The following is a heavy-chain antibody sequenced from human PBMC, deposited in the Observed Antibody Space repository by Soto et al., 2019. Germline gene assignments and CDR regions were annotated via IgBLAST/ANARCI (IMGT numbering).Heavy chain of an antibody. J-gene: IGHJ6*02. Sequence: ASVKFSCKASGYTFTGYYMHWVRQAPGQGLEWMGWINPNSGGTNYAQKFQGWVTMTRDTSISTAYMELSRLRSDDTAVYYCARDQGITGTTYDYYYGMDVWGQGTTVTVSS. CDR3: ARDQGITGTTYDYYYGMDV. D-gene: IGHD1-20*01. CDR1: GYTFTGYY. V-gene: IGHV1-2*04. CDR2: INPNSGGT.